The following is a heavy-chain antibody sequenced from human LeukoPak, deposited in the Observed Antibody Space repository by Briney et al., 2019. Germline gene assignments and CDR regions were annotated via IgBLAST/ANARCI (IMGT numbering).Heavy chain of an antibody. CDR1: GFTFRNYG. CDR2: IKLDGSDQ. V-gene: IGHV3-7*01. J-gene: IGHJ4*02. D-gene: IGHD1-26*01. Sequence: GGSLRLSCAASGFTFRNYGMSWVRQAPGKGLEWLANIKLDGSDQHYADSVKGRFTISRDNAKNSLFLQMDSLRAADTAVYYCARAPSGSYSYYFDYWGQGTLVTVSS. CDR3: ARAPSGSYSYYFDY.